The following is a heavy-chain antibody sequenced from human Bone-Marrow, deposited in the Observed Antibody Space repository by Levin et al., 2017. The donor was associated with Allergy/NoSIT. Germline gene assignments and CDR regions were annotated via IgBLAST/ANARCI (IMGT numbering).Heavy chain of an antibody. CDR2: INPNRGVT. J-gene: IGHJ4*02. CDR1: GYTFTGYY. Sequence: AASVKVSCKASGYTFTGYYIHWVRQAPGQGLEWMGWINPNRGVTVYAQKFQGRVTMTRDTSISTAYMELSRLTSDDTAVYYCARDRLAYFDYWGQGTLVTVSS. D-gene: IGHD6-19*01. V-gene: IGHV1-2*02. CDR3: ARDRLAYFDY.